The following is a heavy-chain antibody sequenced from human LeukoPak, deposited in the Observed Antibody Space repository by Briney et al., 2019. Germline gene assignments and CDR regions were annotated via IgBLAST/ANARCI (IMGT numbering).Heavy chain of an antibody. Sequence: GGSLRLSCAASGFTFSSYGMSWVRQAPGKGLEWVSAISGSGGSTYYADSVKGRFTISRDNSKNTLYLQMNSLRAEDTAVYYCAKVCSSSWYPRNWFDPWGQGTLVTVSS. CDR3: AKVCSSSWYPRNWFDP. D-gene: IGHD6-13*01. CDR1: GFTFSSYG. V-gene: IGHV3-23*01. J-gene: IGHJ5*02. CDR2: ISGSGGST.